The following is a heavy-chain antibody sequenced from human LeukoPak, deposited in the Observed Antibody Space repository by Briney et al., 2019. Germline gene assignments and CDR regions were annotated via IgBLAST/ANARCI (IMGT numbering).Heavy chain of an antibody. D-gene: IGHD5-18*01. V-gene: IGHV4-39*01. CDR2: IYYSKNT. CDR1: GGSISSSSAY. J-gene: IGHJ4*02. CDR3: VSPRGFSYGYFDY. Sequence: PSETLSLTCTVSGGSISSSSAYWGWIRQPPGKGLEWIGSIYYSKNTYYNPSLKSRVTISANTSKNQFSLTLGSVSATDTAVYYCVSPRGFSYGYFDYWGQGTLVTVSS.